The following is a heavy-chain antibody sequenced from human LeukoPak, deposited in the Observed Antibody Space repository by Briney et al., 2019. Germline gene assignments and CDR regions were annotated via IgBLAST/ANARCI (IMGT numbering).Heavy chain of an antibody. CDR1: GGTFSTYA. Sequence: ASVKVSCKASGGTFSTYAISWVRQAPGQGLEWMGGTIPMFGTANYAQKFQGRVTITADKSTSTAYVELSSLRSEDTAVYYCARDRYYDFWSGSHYFDYWGQGTLVTVSS. CDR2: TIPMFGTA. CDR3: ARDRYYDFWSGSHYFDY. V-gene: IGHV1-69*06. J-gene: IGHJ4*02. D-gene: IGHD3-3*01.